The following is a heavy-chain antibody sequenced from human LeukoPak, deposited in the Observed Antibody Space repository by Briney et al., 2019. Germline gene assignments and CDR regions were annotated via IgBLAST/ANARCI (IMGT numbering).Heavy chain of an antibody. Sequence: PSETLSLTCTVSGVSISSGSYYWGWIRQPPEKGLEWIGNVYYSGNTYYNPSLKSRVTISVDPSKKQLSLKLSSVSAADTAVYYCARHTRYDLLTGYYFDYWGQGTLVTVSS. D-gene: IGHD3-9*01. V-gene: IGHV4-39*01. CDR3: ARHTRYDLLTGYYFDY. CDR2: VYYSGNT. J-gene: IGHJ4*02. CDR1: GVSISSGSYY.